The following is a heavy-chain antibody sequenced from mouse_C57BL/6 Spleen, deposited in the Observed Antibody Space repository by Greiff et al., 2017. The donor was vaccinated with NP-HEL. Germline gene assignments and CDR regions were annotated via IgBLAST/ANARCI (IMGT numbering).Heavy chain of an antibody. Sequence: VQLQQSGPELVKPGASVKISCKASGYAFSSSWMNWVKQRHGKGLEWIGRIYPGDGDTNYNGKFKGKATLTADKSYNKASLQLSSLTSEDSAVYFCSTYGSSIDYWGQGTTLTVSS. CDR3: STYGSSIDY. D-gene: IGHD1-1*01. CDR1: GYAFSSSW. CDR2: IYPGDGDT. J-gene: IGHJ2*01. V-gene: IGHV1-82*01.